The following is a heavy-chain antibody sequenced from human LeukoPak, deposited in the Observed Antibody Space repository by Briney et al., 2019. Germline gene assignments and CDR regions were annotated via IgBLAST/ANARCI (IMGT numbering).Heavy chain of an antibody. D-gene: IGHD6-13*01. Sequence: GGSLRLSCAASGFTFSSYGMHWVRQAPGKGLEWVAVIWYDGSNKYFADSVKGRFTISRDNSKNTLYLQMNSLRAEDTAVYYCARDPKQQLVLDYWGQGTLVTVSS. CDR1: GFTFSSYG. CDR3: ARDPKQQLVLDY. J-gene: IGHJ4*02. CDR2: IWYDGSNK. V-gene: IGHV3-33*01.